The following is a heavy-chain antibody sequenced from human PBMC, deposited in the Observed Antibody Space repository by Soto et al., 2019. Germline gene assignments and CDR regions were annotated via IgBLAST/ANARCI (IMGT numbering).Heavy chain of an antibody. CDR1: GGSFRSFA. Sequence: GASVKVSCKASGGSFRSFAIYWVRQAPGQGLEWMGGIIPIFETANYAQKFQGRITISADESTNTAYMMLTSLRPGDTAVYFCARERPSTDAAYYYYGLDVWGQGTTVTVSS. J-gene: IGHJ6*02. D-gene: IGHD2-15*01. CDR2: IIPIFETA. V-gene: IGHV1-69*13. CDR3: ARERPSTDAAYYYYGLDV.